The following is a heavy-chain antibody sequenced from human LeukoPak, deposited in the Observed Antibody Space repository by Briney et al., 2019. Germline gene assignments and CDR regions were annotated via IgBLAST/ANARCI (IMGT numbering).Heavy chain of an antibody. V-gene: IGHV4-59*08. CDR3: ARHKDRRYYGSGSYYDAFDI. J-gene: IGHJ3*02. D-gene: IGHD3-10*01. CDR1: GGSISSYY. Sequence: KPSETLSLTCTVSGGSISSYYWSWIRQPPGKGLEWIGYIYYSGSTNYNPSLKSRVTISVDTSKNQFSLKLSSVTAADTAVYYCARHKDRRYYGSGSYYDAFDIWGQGTMVTVSS. CDR2: IYYSGST.